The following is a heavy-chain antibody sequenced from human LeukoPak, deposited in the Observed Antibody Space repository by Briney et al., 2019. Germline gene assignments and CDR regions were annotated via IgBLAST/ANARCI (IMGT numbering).Heavy chain of an antibody. V-gene: IGHV4-30-2*01. Sequence: PSQTLSLTCTVAGGSISSGGYYWSWIRQPPGKGLEWIGYIYHSGSTYYNPSLKSRVTMSVDTSKNQFSLKLSSVTAADTAVYYCARSVDYRFLEGTDMDVWGKGTTVTVSS. D-gene: IGHD3-3*01. CDR3: ARSVDYRFLEGTDMDV. J-gene: IGHJ6*03. CDR1: GGSISSGGYY. CDR2: IYHSGST.